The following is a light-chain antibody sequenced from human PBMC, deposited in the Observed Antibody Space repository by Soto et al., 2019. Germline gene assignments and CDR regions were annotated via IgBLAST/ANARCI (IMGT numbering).Light chain of an antibody. Sequence: DIVMTQSPDSLAMSQGATATINCKSSQSVLYSSNNYNYLAWYQQKPGQPPKLLITWASTREPGVSGRFSGSGFATDFTLTISSLRSEDVAVYYCQQYYDTPLTFGGGTKVDIK. J-gene: IGKJ4*01. V-gene: IGKV4-1*01. CDR1: QSVLYSSNNYNY. CDR2: WAS. CDR3: QQYYDTPLT.